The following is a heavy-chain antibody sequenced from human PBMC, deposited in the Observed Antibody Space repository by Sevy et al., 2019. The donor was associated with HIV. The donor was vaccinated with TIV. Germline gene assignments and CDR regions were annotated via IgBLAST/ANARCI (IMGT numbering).Heavy chain of an antibody. V-gene: IGHV3-30*18. CDR2: ISYDGSNK. D-gene: IGHD6-13*01. CDR1: GFTFSSYG. J-gene: IGHJ3*02. CDR3: AKGPAAAGRGFDAFDI. Sequence: GGSLRLSCAASGFTFSSYGMHWVRQAPGKGLEWVAVISYDGSNKYYADSVKGRFTISRDNSKNTLYLQMNSLRAEDTAVYYCAKGPAAAGRGFDAFDIWGQGTMVTVSS.